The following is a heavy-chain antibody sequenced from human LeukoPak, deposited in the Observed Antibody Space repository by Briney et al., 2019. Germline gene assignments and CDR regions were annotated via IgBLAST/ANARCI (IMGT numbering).Heavy chain of an antibody. V-gene: IGHV4-4*07. CDR2: IYTSGST. J-gene: IGHJ6*03. D-gene: IGHD5-12*01. CDR1: GGSISSYY. CDR3: ARERGYSGYDYNYYYYYYMDV. Sequence: PSETLSLTCTVSGGSISSYYWSWIRQPAGKGLEWIGRIYTSGSTNYNPSLKSRVTMSVDTSKNQFSLKLSSVTAADTAVYYCARERGYSGYDYNYYYYYYMDVWGKGTTVTVSS.